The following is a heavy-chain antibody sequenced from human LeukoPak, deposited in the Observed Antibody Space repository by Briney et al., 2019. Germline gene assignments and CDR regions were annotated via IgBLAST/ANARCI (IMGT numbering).Heavy chain of an antibody. J-gene: IGHJ4*02. CDR2: IYHSGST. D-gene: IGHD6-13*01. Sequence: ASETLSLTCAVSGGSISSGGYSWSWIRQPPGKGLEWIGYIYHSGSTYYNPSLKSRVTISVDRSKNQFSLKLSSVTAADTAVYYCARVAAAGDFDYWGQGTLVTVSS. CDR1: GGSISSGGYS. CDR3: ARVAAAGDFDY. V-gene: IGHV4-30-2*01.